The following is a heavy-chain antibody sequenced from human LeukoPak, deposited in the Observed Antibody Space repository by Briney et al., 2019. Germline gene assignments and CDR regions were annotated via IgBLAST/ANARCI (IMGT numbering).Heavy chain of an antibody. CDR2: IYYSGST. CDR3: ARRRRGYSYGPNRPVDWFDP. D-gene: IGHD5-18*01. V-gene: IGHV4-39*07. CDR1: GGSISSSSYY. Sequence: PSETLSLTCTVSGGSISSSSYYWGWIRQPPGKGLEWIGSIYYSGSTYYNPSLKSRVTISVDTSKNQFSLKMSSVTAADTAMYYCARRRRGYSYGPNRPVDWFDPWGQGTLVTVSS. J-gene: IGHJ5*02.